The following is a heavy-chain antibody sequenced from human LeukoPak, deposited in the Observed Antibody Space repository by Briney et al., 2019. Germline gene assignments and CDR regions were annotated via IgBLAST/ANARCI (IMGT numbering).Heavy chain of an antibody. V-gene: IGHV3-21*01. CDR1: GFTFSRYS. D-gene: IGHD3-10*01. CDR3: ARDRGISGNAFDI. Sequence: GGSLRLSCAASGFTFSRYSMNWVRQAPGKGLEWVSSISSSSSYIYYADSVKGRFTISRDNSKNTLYLQMNSLRAEDTAVYYCARDRGISGNAFDIWGQGTMVTVSS. CDR2: ISSSSSYI. J-gene: IGHJ3*02.